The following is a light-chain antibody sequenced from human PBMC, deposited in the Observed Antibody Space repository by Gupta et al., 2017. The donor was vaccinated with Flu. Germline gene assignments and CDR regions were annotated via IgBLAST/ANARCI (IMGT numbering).Light chain of an antibody. CDR1: QSISSG. CDR3: QQHRSYPWT. V-gene: IGKV1-5*03. CDR2: KAS. Sequence: IPQSPSTLPASVGDRVTITCRASQSISSGLAWYQQKPGRAPKRLIYKASNLEGGVPSRFSGSGSGTEFTLTIRSLQPDDFATYYCQQHRSYPWTFGQGTKVEI. J-gene: IGKJ1*01.